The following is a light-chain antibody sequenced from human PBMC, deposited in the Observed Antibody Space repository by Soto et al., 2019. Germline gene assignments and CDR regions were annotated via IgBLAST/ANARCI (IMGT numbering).Light chain of an antibody. CDR2: AAS. J-gene: IGKJ2*01. CDR3: QQYSDSPPYT. CDR1: QSVTNNY. Sequence: EIVLTQSPGTLSLSPGESATLSCRASQSVTNNYLAWYQQKPGQAPRLLIYAASSRATGIPDRFSGSGSGTDFTLTISRLEPEDFAVYYCQQYSDSPPYTFGQGTKLDIK. V-gene: IGKV3-20*01.